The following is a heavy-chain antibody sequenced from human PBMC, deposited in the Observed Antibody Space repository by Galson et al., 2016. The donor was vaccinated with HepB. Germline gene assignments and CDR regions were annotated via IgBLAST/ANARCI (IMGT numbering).Heavy chain of an antibody. CDR3: AKDLRGEPTMPRGFFDY. J-gene: IGHJ4*02. D-gene: IGHD3-16*01. CDR1: GFTLSSYG. Sequence: SLRLSCAASGFTLSSYGMHWVRQAPGKGLEWVAYVSSDGIGKHYADSVNGRLTISRDTSKNTLSLQMNSLRVEDSAVYYCAKDLRGEPTMPRGFFDYWGQGTLVTVSS. V-gene: IGHV3-30*18. CDR2: VSSDGIGK.